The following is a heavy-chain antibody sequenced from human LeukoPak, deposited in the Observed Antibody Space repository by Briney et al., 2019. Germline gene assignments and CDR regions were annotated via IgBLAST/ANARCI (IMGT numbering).Heavy chain of an antibody. CDR1: GFTFSSYW. D-gene: IGHD6-19*01. V-gene: IGHV3-74*01. CDR2: INSDGSST. Sequence: PGGSLRLSCAASGFTFSSYWMHWVRQAPGKGLVWGSRINSDGSSTSYADSVKGRFTISRDNAKDTLYLQMNSLRAEDTAVYYCAREGARGIAVVDYWGQGTLVTVSS. CDR3: AREGARGIAVVDY. J-gene: IGHJ4*02.